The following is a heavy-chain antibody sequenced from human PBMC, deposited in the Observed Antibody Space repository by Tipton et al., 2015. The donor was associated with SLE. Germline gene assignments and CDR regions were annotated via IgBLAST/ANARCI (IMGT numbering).Heavy chain of an antibody. J-gene: IGHJ3*02. V-gene: IGHV4-34*01. CDR3: ARGHERHYDSPNFDI. D-gene: IGHD5-12*01. CDR1: GGSFSGYY. Sequence: LRLSCAVYGGSFSGYYWTWIRQPPGKGLEWIGEINHSGSTNYNPSLKSRLTISVDTSKNQFSLKLSSVTAADTAVYYCARGHERHYDSPNFDIWGQGTMVTVSS. CDR2: INHSGST.